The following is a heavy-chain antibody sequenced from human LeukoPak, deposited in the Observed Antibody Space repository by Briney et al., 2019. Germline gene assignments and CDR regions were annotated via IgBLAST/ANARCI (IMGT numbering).Heavy chain of an antibody. J-gene: IGHJ4*02. V-gene: IGHV1-18*01. CDR1: GYTFTSYG. D-gene: IGHD2-21*02. CDR3: ARDSATLYCGGDCYPDY. Sequence: ASVKVSCKASGYTFTSYGISWVRQAPGQGLEWMGWISAYNGNTNYAQKLQGRVTMTTDTSTSTAYMELRSLRSDDTAAYYCARDSATLYCGGDCYPDYWGQGTLVTVSS. CDR2: ISAYNGNT.